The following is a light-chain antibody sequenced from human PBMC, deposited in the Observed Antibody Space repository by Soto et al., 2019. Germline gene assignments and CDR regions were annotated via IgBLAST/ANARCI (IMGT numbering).Light chain of an antibody. V-gene: IGKV3-20*01. CDR3: RHYINSQWT. CDR1: QSVSSTY. Sequence: EIVLTQSPGTLSLSPGERATLSCRPSQSVSSTYLDWYQQKPGQAPRLLIYAASSRATGIPERFSGGASATDFTLTISRLEPEDFAVYYCRHYINSQWTFGQGTKVEIK. CDR2: AAS. J-gene: IGKJ1*01.